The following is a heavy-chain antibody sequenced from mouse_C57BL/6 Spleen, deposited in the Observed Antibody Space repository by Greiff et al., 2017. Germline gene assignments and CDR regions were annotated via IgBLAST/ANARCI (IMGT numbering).Heavy chain of an antibody. J-gene: IGHJ2*01. V-gene: IGHV1-64*01. CDR1: GYTFTSYW. Sequence: QVQLQQSGAELVKPGASVKLSCKASGYTFTSYWMHWVKQRPGQGLEWIGMIHPNSGSTNYNEKFKSKATLTVDKSSSTAYMQLSSLTSADSAVYYCAREDGNSPYYFDYWGQGTTLTVSS. CDR2: IHPNSGST. CDR3: AREDGNSPYYFDY. D-gene: IGHD2-1*01.